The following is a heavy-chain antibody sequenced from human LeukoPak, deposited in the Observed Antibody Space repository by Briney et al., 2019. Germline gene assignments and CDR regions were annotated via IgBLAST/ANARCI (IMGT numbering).Heavy chain of an antibody. V-gene: IGHV4-61*02. CDR2: IYTSGST. CDR1: GGSISSGSYY. D-gene: IGHD6-19*01. Sequence: SQTLSLTCTVSGGSISSGSYYWSWIRQPAGKGLEWIGRIYTSGSTNYNPSLKSRVTISVDTSKNQFSLKLSSVTAADTAVYYCARDRRYSSGWYPPYFDYWGQGTLVTVSS. J-gene: IGHJ4*02. CDR3: ARDRRYSSGWYPPYFDY.